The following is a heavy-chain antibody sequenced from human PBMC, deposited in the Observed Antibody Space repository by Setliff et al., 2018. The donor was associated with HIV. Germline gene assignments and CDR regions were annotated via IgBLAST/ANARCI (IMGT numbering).Heavy chain of an antibody. J-gene: IGHJ4*02. CDR2: IYHSGSA. D-gene: IGHD4-17*01. V-gene: IGHV4-4*02. CDR3: AAFFVTPLMTQDF. Sequence: PSETLSLTCAVSGGSISSSNWWSWVRQPPGKGLEWIGEIYHSGSANYNPSLKSRVIISIDKSKNKFSLKVSSVTAADTALYFCAAFFVTPLMTQDFWGQGTLVTVSS. CDR1: GGSISSSNW.